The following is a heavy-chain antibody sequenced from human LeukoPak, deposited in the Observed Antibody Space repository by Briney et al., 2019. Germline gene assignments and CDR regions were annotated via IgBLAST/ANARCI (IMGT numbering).Heavy chain of an antibody. J-gene: IGHJ4*02. CDR3: ARQQLTYFDY. CDR2: ISPNNGGT. CDR1: GYTFTAYY. Sequence: ASVKVSCKASGYTFTAYYIHWVRQAPGQGLEWMGWISPNNGGTKYAQKFQDRVTMTRDTSISTAYLKLNRLKSDDTAVYFCARQQLTYFDYWGQGTLVTVS. D-gene: IGHD6-13*01. V-gene: IGHV1-2*02.